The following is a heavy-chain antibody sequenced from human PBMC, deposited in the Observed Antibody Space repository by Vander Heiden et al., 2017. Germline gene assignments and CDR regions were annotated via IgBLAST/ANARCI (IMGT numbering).Heavy chain of an antibody. D-gene: IGHD2-15*01. CDR1: GFNLSRAW. J-gene: IGHJ4*02. V-gene: IGHV3-15*01. Sequence: EVELGESGGGFVRPGGSLRLSCAVSGFNLSRAWLSWVRQAPGKGLEWVGRIKSTRDGGAIDYGAAVKGRFIISRDDSENMMFLQLNGLKTEDTAVYYCSTGYSLAVAATAKTWGPGTLVTVAA. CDR3: STGYSLAVAATAKT. CDR2: IKSTRDGGAI.